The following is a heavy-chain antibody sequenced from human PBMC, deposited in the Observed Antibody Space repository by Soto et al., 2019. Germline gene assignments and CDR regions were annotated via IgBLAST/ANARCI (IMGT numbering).Heavy chain of an antibody. CDR3: ARDAGTYRYYFDY. V-gene: IGHV4-38-2*02. J-gene: IGHJ4*02. Sequence: PSETLSLTCAVSGYSIRDGYFWAWIRQPPGEGLEWIGTIYHSGNTFYNPSLRGRVTMSLDTSNNRYSLSLRSLTAADTAVYYCARDAGTYRYYFDYWGQGTLVTVSS. CDR2: IYHSGNT. CDR1: GYSIRDGYF.